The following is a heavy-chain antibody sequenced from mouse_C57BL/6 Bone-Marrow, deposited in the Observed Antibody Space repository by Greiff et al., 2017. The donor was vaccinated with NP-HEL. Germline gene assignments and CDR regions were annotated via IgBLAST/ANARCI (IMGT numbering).Heavy chain of an antibody. CDR2: IYPGDGDT. J-gene: IGHJ3*01. D-gene: IGHD1-1*01. Sequence: QVQLQQSGPELVKPGASVKISCKASGYAFSSSWMNWVKQRPGKGLEWIGRIYPGDGDTNYNGKFKGKATLTADKSSSTAYMQLSSLTSEDSAVYFCARSRIYGSRSWFAYGGQGTLVTVSA. CDR1: GYAFSSSW. CDR3: ARSRIYGSRSWFAY. V-gene: IGHV1-82*01.